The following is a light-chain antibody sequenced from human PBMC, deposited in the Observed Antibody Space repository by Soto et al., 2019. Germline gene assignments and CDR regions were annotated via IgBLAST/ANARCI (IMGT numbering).Light chain of an antibody. CDR3: QQYKNWPLT. CDR1: QSVSSN. V-gene: IGKV3-15*01. Sequence: EIVMTQSPATLSVSPGGRATLSCRASQSVSSNLAWYQQKPGQAPRLLIYGASTRATGFPARFSGSGSGTEFTLTISSLQSEHFAVYYCQQYKNWPLTFGGGTKVDIK. CDR2: GAS. J-gene: IGKJ4*01.